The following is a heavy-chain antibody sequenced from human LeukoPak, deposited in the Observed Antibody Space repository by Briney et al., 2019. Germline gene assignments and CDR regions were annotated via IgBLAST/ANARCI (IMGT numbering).Heavy chain of an antibody. D-gene: IGHD1-7*01. CDR2: INHSGST. Sequence: KTSETLSLTCAVYGGSFSGYYWSWIRQPPGKGLEWIGEINHSGSTNYNPSLKSRVTISVDTSKNQFSLKLSSVTAADTAVYYCASGGITGTTFDYWGQGTLVTVSS. V-gene: IGHV4-34*01. CDR1: GGSFSGYY. CDR3: ASGGITGTTFDY. J-gene: IGHJ4*02.